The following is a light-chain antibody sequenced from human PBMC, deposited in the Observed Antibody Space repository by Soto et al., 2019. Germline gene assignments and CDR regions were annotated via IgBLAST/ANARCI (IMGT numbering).Light chain of an antibody. V-gene: IGKV3-20*01. CDR3: KKYDTSPRT. CDR2: GAS. J-gene: IGKJ1*01. Sequence: EIVMTQSPATLSVSLGARASITCRASQSVSSNLAWYQQKPGQAPRLLIYGASSRATGIPDRFSGSGSGTDFTLTISRLEPEDFAVYYCKKYDTSPRTCGQGTKG. CDR1: QSVSSN.